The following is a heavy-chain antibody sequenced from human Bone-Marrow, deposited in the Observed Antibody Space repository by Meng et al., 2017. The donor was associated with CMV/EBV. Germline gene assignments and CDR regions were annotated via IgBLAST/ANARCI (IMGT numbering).Heavy chain of an antibody. V-gene: IGHV3-53*01. CDR1: GFTVSSNY. J-gene: IGHJ5*02. Sequence: GESLKISCAASGFTVSSNYMSWVRQAPGKGLEWVSVIYSGGSTYYADSVKGRFTISRDNSKNTLYLQMNSLRAEDTAVYYCARQEMATGFDPWGQGTRVTVSS. CDR3: ARQEMATGFDP. D-gene: IGHD5-24*01. CDR2: IYSGGST.